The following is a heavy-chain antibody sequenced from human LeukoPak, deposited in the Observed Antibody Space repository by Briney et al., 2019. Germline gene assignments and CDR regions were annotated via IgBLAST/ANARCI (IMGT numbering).Heavy chain of an antibody. D-gene: IGHD5-24*01. CDR3: VRGSAEDGYSYRGDY. CDR1: GFTLSHYD. Sequence: GGSLRLSCTASGFTLSHYDMHWVRQAPGMGLEWVAVIWFDGGKIHYPDSVKGRFTISRDNSKNTLYLQMDNLRADDTAVYYCVRGSAEDGYSYRGDYWGQGTLVTVSP. J-gene: IGHJ4*02. CDR2: IWFDGGKI. V-gene: IGHV3-33*08.